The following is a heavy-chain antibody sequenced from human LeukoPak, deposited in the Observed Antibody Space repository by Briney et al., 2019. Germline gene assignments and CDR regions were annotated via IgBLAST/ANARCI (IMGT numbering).Heavy chain of an antibody. CDR2: ISDSSRYI. CDR3: ARDVNYYASGYYYGD. J-gene: IGHJ4*02. Sequence: GGSLRLSCTASGFTFNSYSMNWVRQAPGKGLEWVASISDSSRYIYYADSVKGRFTISRDNAKNSLFLQMNSLRADDTAVYYCARDVNYYASGYYYGDWGQGTLVTVSS. D-gene: IGHD3-10*01. CDR1: GFTFNSYS. V-gene: IGHV3-21*01.